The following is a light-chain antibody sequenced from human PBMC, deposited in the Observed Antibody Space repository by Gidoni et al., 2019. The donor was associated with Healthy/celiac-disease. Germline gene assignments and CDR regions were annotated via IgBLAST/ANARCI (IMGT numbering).Light chain of an antibody. CDR2: GKT. J-gene: IGLJ2*01. V-gene: IGLV3-19*01. CDR1: SLRSYY. CDR3: NSRDSSGNHLEV. Sequence: LTQDPAVSVALGQTVRITCQGDSLRSYYASWYQQKPGQAPVLVIYGKTNRPSGIPDRFSGSSSGNTASLTITGAQAEDEADYYCNSRDSSGNHLEVFGGGTKLTVL.